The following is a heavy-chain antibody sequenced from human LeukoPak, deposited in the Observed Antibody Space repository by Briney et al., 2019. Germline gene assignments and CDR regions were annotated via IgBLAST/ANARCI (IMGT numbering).Heavy chain of an antibody. CDR1: GRSFSTYA. J-gene: IGHJ4*02. CDR2: INPDRGGT. CDR3: VREDFVVIPAAMRGDY. Sequence: GASVKVSCKASGRSFSTYAISWVRQAPGQGLEWMGWINPDRGGTNYAQKFQGRVTLTRDTSINTAYMELSGLTSDDTAVYYCVREDFVVIPAAMRGDYWGQGTLVIVSS. D-gene: IGHD2-2*01. V-gene: IGHV1-2*02.